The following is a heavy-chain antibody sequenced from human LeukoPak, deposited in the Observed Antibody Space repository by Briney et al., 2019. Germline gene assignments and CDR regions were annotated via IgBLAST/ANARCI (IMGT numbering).Heavy chain of an antibody. CDR1: GYSFTTYW. V-gene: IGHV5-51*01. D-gene: IGHD4-17*01. Sequence: GESLKISCQGSGYSFTTYWIGWVRQMPGKGLEWMGIIYPGDSDTRYSPSFQGQVTISADKSISTAHLQWSSLKASDTAMYYCAGGPTVTRFDYWGQGTLVTVSS. CDR2: IYPGDSDT. CDR3: AGGPTVTRFDY. J-gene: IGHJ4*02.